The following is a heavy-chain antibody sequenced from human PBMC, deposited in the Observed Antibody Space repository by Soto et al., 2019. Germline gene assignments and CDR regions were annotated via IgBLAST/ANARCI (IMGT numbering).Heavy chain of an antibody. V-gene: IGHV3-23*01. CDR1: GFTFGNYA. CDR3: AKSLVTPSDAFDL. Sequence: GGSLRLSCAASGFTFGNYAMNWVRQAPGEGLEWISSISDPGTSTYYANSVKGRFSMSRDNSKNTLFLQMNRLRADDTAVHFCAKSLVTPSDAFDLWGRGTLVTVSS. D-gene: IGHD2-21*02. CDR2: ISDPGTST. J-gene: IGHJ3*01.